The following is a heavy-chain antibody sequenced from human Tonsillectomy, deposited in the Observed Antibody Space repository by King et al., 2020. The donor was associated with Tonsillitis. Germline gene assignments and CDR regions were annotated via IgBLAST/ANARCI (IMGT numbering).Heavy chain of an antibody. CDR2: IYHSGST. Sequence: QLQLQASGSGLVKPSQTLSLTCAVSGGSISSGGYSWSWIRQPPGKGLEWIGYIYHSGSTYYNPSLKSRVTISVDRSKNQFSLKLSSVTAADTAVYSCARTGGDYGDYDRTYGMGVWGQGTTVTVSS. V-gene: IGHV4-30-2*01. D-gene: IGHD4-17*01. CDR3: ARTGGDYGDYDRTYGMGV. CDR1: GGSISSGGYS. J-gene: IGHJ6*02.